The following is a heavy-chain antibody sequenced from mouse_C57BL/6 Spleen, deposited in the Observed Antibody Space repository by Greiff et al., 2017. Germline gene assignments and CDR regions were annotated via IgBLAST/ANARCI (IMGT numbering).Heavy chain of an antibody. CDR1: GYTFTSYW. J-gene: IGHJ1*03. V-gene: IGHV1-55*01. Sequence: QVQLQQSGAELVKPGASVKMSCKASGYTFTSYWITWVKQRPGQGLEWIGDIYPGSGSTNYNEKFKSKATLTVDTSSSTAYMQLSSLTSEDSAVYYCAREELERRYFDVWGTGTTVTVSS. CDR2: IYPGSGST. D-gene: IGHD4-1*01. CDR3: AREELERRYFDV.